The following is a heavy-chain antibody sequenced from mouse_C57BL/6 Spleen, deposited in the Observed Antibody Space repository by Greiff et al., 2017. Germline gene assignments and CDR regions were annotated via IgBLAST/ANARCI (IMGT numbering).Heavy chain of an antibody. CDR3: ARDYGSSYGYWYFDV. D-gene: IGHD1-1*01. V-gene: IGHV1-78*01. CDR1: GYTFTDHT. CDR2: IYPRDGST. J-gene: IGHJ1*03. Sequence: VQLQQSDAELVKPGASVKISCKVSGYTFTDHTIHWMKQRPEQGLEWIGYIYPRDGSTKYNEKFKGKATLTADKYSSTAYMQLNSLTSEDSAVYFCARDYGSSYGYWYFDVWGTGTTVTVSS.